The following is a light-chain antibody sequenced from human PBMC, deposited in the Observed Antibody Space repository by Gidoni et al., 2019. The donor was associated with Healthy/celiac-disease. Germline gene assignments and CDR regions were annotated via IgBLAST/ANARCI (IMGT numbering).Light chain of an antibody. CDR1: LGKSY. V-gene: IGLV3-19*01. CDR2: GKD. J-gene: IGLJ3*02. CDR3: DCRDTSGNHRV. Sequence: LGKSYPSWYQQKSGQAPMLIFSGKDSRPSGIPDRFSGSSSGNTGSLTIAGAQAEDEAVYCDCRDTSGNHRVFGGGTKLTVL.